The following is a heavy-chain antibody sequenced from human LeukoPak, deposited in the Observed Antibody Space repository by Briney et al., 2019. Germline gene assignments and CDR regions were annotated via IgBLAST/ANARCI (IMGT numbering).Heavy chain of an antibody. V-gene: IGHV4-59*08. J-gene: IGHJ4*02. CDR1: GGSISSYY. D-gene: IGHD3-10*01. CDR2: IYYSGST. Sequence: TSETLSLTCTVSGGSISSYYWSWIRQPPGKGLGWIGYIYYSGSTNYNPSLKSRVTISVDTSKNQFSLKLSSVTAADTAVYYCARHGSYGSGSYYGDWGQGTLVTVSS. CDR3: ARHGSYGSGSYYGD.